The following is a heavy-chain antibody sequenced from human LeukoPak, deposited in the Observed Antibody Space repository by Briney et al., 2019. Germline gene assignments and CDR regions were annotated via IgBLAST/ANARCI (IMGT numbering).Heavy chain of an antibody. J-gene: IGHJ4*02. CDR1: GFTFDDYD. Sequence: PGGSLRLSCAASGFTFDDYDMHWVRQAPGKGLEWVSGISWNSGSIGYADSVKGRFTISRDNAKNSLYLQMNSLRAEDTALYYCAKDTGYYYDSSNYWVWGQGTLVTVSS. CDR2: ISWNSGSI. D-gene: IGHD3-22*01. CDR3: AKDTGYYYDSSNYWV. V-gene: IGHV3-9*01.